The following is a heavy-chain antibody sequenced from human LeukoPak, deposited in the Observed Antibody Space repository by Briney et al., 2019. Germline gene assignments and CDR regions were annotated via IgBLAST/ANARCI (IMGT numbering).Heavy chain of an antibody. CDR1: GGSISSSSYY. CDR3: ARGHGDYTIDY. CDR2: IYYSGST. Sequence: PSETLSLTCTVSGGSISSSSYYWGWIRQPPGKGLEWIGYIYYSGSTNYNPSLKSRVTISVDTSKNQFSLKLSSVTAADTAVYYCARGHGDYTIDYWGQGTLVTVSS. V-gene: IGHV4-61*05. D-gene: IGHD4-17*01. J-gene: IGHJ4*02.